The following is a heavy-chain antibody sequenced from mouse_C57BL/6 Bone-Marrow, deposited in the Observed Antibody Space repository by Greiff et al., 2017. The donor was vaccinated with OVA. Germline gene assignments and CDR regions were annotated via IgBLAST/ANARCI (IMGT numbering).Heavy chain of an antibody. CDR2: ILPGSGST. D-gene: IGHD1-1*01. J-gene: IGHJ2*01. CDR1: GYTFTGYW. Sequence: VQLQQSGAELMKPGASVKLSCKATGYTFTGYWIEWVKQRPGHGLEWIGEILPGSGSTNYNEKFKGKATFTADTSSNTAYMQLSSLTTEDSAIYYCARFFITTVVATYYFDYWGQGTTLTVSS. V-gene: IGHV1-9*01. CDR3: ARFFITTVVATYYFDY.